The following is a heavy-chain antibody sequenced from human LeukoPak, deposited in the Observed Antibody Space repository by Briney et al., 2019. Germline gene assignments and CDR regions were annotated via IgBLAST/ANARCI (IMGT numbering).Heavy chain of an antibody. CDR1: GFTFSSYA. CDR2: ISGSGGST. D-gene: IGHD6-13*01. J-gene: IGHJ5*02. Sequence: GGSLRPSCAASGFTFSSYAMSWVRQAPGEGLEWVSAISGSGGSTYYADSVKGRFTISRDNSKNTLYLQMNSLRAEDTAVYYCATYSSSWYEGSRWFDPWGQGTLVTVSS. CDR3: ATYSSSWYEGSRWFDP. V-gene: IGHV3-23*01.